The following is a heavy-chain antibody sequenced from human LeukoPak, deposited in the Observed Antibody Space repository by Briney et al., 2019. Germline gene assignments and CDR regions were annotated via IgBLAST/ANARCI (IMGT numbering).Heavy chain of an antibody. D-gene: IGHD7-27*01. CDR2: ISYDGSNK. V-gene: IGHV3-30-3*01. Sequence: GGSLRLSCAASGFTFSSDALHWVRQAPGKGLEWVAVISYDGSNKYNADSVKGRFTISRDNSNNTLYLQMNSLRAEDTVVYYCARDLVNWARSIYAMDVWGQGTTVIVSS. CDR1: GFTFSSDA. CDR3: ARDLVNWARSIYAMDV. J-gene: IGHJ6*02.